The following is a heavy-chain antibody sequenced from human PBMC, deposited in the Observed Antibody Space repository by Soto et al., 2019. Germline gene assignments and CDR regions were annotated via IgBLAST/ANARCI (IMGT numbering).Heavy chain of an antibody. J-gene: IGHJ6*02. CDR3: ARTNWGSDYYYGMDV. CDR1: GGSISSYY. CDR2: IYTSGST. Sequence: SETLSLTCTVSGGSISSYYWSWIRQPAGKGLEWIGRIYTSGSTNYNPTLKSRVTMSVDTSKNQFSLKLSSVTAADTAVYYCARTNWGSDYYYGMDVWGQGTTVTVSS. D-gene: IGHD7-27*01. V-gene: IGHV4-4*07.